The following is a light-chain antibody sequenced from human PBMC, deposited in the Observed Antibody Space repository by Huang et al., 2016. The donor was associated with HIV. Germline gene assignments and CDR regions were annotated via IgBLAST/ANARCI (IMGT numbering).Light chain of an antibody. J-gene: IGKJ4*01. V-gene: IGKV3-20*01. CDR2: GAA. CDR3: QQYGTLLT. Sequence: EIVLTQSPGTLSLSPGERATLSCRASQSVSNNDLAWYQQKPGQAPRLLIYGAASRATGIPDRFSGSGSGTGFTLTISRLEPEDFAVYFCQQYGTLLTFGGGTKVEI. CDR1: QSVSNND.